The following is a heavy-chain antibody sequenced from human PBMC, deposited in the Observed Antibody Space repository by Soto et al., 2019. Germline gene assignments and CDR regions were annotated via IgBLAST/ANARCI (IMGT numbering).Heavy chain of an antibody. V-gene: IGHV4-59*08. J-gene: IGHJ5*02. CDR3: ARQRQLGGYNWFDP. CDR2: IYYSGST. CDR1: GGSISSYY. Sequence: SETLSLTCTVSGGSISSYYWSWIRQPPGKGLEWIGYIYYSGSTNYNPSLKSRVTISVDTSKNQFSLKLSSVTAADTAVYYCARQRQLGGYNWFDPWGQGTLVTVSS. D-gene: IGHD6-6*01.